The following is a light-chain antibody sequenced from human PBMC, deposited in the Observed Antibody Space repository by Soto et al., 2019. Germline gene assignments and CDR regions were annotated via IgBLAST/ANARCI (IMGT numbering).Light chain of an antibody. CDR2: GSS. Sequence: QSVLTQPPSVSGAPGQRVTISCTGSSSNIGAGHVVHWYQQFPGRAPNLLIYGSSNRPSGVPDRFSGSKPGTSASLAITGLQAEDEADYYCQSYDNGLSASVFGGGTKLTVL. CDR3: QSYDNGLSASV. J-gene: IGLJ2*01. CDR1: SSNIGAGHV. V-gene: IGLV1-40*01.